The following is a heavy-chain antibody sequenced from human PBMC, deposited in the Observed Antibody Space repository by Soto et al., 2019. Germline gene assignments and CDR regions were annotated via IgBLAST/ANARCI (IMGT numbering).Heavy chain of an antibody. J-gene: IGHJ6*02. D-gene: IGHD3-3*01. CDR3: ARHADYDFWSGYNYYYYGMDV. CDR1: GYSFTSYW. Sequence: GESLKIFCKGSGYSFTSYWIGWVRQMPGKGLEWMGIIYPGDSDTRYSPSFQGQVTISADKSISTAYLQWSSLKASDTAMYYCARHADYDFWSGYNYYYYGMDVWGQGTTVTVSS. CDR2: IYPGDSDT. V-gene: IGHV5-51*01.